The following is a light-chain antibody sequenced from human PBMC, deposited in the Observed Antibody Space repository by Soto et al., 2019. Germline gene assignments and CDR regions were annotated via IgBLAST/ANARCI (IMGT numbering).Light chain of an antibody. CDR2: KAS. CDR1: QSIGRF. J-gene: IGKJ5*01. V-gene: IGKV1-5*03. CDR3: QQANSFPIT. Sequence: DIQMTQSPSTLSASVGDRVTITCRASQSIGRFLAWYQHQPGKAPKLLIYKASSLESGVPSRFSGSGSGTDFTLTISSLQPEDFATYFCQQANSFPITFGQGTRLEIK.